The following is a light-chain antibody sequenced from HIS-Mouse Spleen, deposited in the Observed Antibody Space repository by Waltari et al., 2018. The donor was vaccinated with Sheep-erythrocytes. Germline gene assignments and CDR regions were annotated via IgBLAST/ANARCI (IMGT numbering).Light chain of an antibody. CDR3: QQYYSFPLT. J-gene: IGKJ4*01. Sequence: AIWMTQSPSLLSASTGDRVTISWRKSQGFRSYLAWYQQKPGKAPELLIYAASTLQSGVPSGFSGSGSGTDFTLTISCLQSEDFATYYCQQYYSFPLTFGGGTKVEIK. CDR2: AAS. V-gene: IGKV1D-8*02. CDR1: QGFRSY.